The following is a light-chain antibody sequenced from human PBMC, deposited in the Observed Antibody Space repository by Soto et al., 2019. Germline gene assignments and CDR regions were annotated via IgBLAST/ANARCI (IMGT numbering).Light chain of an antibody. Sequence: IVITQSPATRAVSPGERAALSCRASQGISSNLAWYQQKPGQAPRLLMFRTSSRATGFPARFSGSGSGTAFNLTISSLQSEDFGVYYCQQYNNWPRATFGGGTKVDIK. J-gene: IGKJ4*01. CDR1: QGISSN. CDR2: RTS. V-gene: IGKV3-15*01. CDR3: QQYNNWPRAT.